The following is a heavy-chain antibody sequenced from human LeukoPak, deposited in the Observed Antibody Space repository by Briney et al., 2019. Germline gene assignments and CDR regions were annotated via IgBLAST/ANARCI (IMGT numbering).Heavy chain of an antibody. Sequence: GASVKVSCKASGGTFSSYAISWVRQAPGQGLEWMGGIIPIFGTANYAQKFQGRVTITADESTSTAYMELSSLRSEDTAVYYCAGEEVPAATIYYGMDVWGKGTTVTVAS. D-gene: IGHD2-2*01. CDR3: AGEEVPAATIYYGMDV. V-gene: IGHV1-69*13. J-gene: IGHJ6*04. CDR1: GGTFSSYA. CDR2: IIPIFGTA.